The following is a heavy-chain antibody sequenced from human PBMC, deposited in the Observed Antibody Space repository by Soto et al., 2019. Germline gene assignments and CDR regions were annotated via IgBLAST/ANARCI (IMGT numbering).Heavy chain of an antibody. D-gene: IGHD5-12*01. J-gene: IGHJ4*02. CDR2: ISWNSGSI. CDR3: AKDTGLRSFDY. Sequence: LRLSCAASGFPFDDYAMHWVRQAPGKGLEWVSGISWNSGSIGYADSVKGRFTISRDNAKNSLYLQMNSLRAKDTALYYCAKDTGLRSFDYWGQGTLVTVSS. CDR1: GFPFDDYA. V-gene: IGHV3-9*01.